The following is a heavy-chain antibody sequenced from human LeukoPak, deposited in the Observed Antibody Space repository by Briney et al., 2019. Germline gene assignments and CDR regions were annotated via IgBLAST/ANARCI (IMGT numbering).Heavy chain of an antibody. Sequence: GVLILSCAASGFTFSSYSMNWVRQAPGKGLEWVSSISSSSGYIYYADSVKGRFTLSRDIAKNSLYLQMNSLRAEDTAVYYCARLGGVVITTFDYWGQGTLVTVSS. CDR1: GFTFSSYS. CDR2: ISSSSGYI. CDR3: ARLGGVVITTFDY. D-gene: IGHD3-3*01. V-gene: IGHV3-21*01. J-gene: IGHJ4*02.